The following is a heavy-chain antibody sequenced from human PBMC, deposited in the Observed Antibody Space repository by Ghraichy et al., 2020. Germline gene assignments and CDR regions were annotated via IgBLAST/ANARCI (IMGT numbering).Heavy chain of an antibody. Sequence: SETLSLTCTVSGGSTNTVPHYWAWIRQPPGGGLEWITSIYYSGRSYQNGSLKSRVTISKDTSKSHFSLRLASVTAADTAVYYCARGVWDDTAMIGAFDLWGQGTMVTVSS. CDR3: ARGVWDDTAMIGAFDL. V-gene: IGHV4-39*02. CDR1: GGSTNTVPHY. CDR2: IYYSGRS. D-gene: IGHD1-1*01. J-gene: IGHJ3*01.